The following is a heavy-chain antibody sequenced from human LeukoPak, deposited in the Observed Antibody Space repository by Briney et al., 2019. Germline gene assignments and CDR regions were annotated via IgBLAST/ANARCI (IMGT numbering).Heavy chain of an antibody. CDR3: TQDVSNGYRSVNFDY. J-gene: IGHJ4*02. CDR1: GFTFSNYG. V-gene: IGHV3-30*18. CDR2: ISYDETNK. Sequence: GRSLRLSCVASGFTFSNYGMHWVRQAPGKGLEWVAVISYDETNKYYTESVKGRFTISRDQSKNTLYLQMNSLRVEDTAVYYCTQDVSNGYRSVNFDYWGQGILVTVSS. D-gene: IGHD6-19*01.